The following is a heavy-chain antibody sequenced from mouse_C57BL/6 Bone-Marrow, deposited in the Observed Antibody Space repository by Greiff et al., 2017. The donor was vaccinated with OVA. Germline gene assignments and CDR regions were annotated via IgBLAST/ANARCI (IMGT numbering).Heavy chain of an antibody. CDR1: GSTFTSSW. V-gene: IGHV1-55*01. CDR3: ARGWLRLYAMDY. D-gene: IGHD2-2*01. CDR2: IYPGSGST. J-gene: IGHJ4*01. Sequence: VQLQQPGAELVKPGASVKMSCKASGSTFTSSWLTWVKQRPGQGLEWIGDIYPGSGSTNYNEKFKSKATLTVDTSSSTAYRQLSSLTSEDAAVYYCARGWLRLYAMDYWGQGTSVTVSS.